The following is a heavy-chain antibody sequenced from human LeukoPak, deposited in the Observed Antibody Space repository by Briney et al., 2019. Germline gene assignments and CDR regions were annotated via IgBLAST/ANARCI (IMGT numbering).Heavy chain of an antibody. CDR2: IRRSGDTT. V-gene: IGHV3-23*01. Sequence: PGGSLRLSCAASGFTFSSYWMHWVRQAPGKGLEWVSLIRRSGDTTYYADSVKGRFSISRDNSKNTLYLQMNSLRAEDTAIYYCAKGFWADCWGQGTLVTVSS. D-gene: IGHD7-27*01. CDR1: GFTFSSYW. CDR3: AKGFWADC. J-gene: IGHJ4*02.